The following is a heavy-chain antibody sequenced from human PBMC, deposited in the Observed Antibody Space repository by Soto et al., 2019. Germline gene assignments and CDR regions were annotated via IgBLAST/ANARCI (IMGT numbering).Heavy chain of an antibody. CDR2: ISGSGGST. CDR3: AKRGGGEHYYYDMDV. D-gene: IGHD2-15*01. CDR1: GFTFSSYA. J-gene: IGHJ6*03. V-gene: IGHV3-23*01. Sequence: EVQLLESGGGLVQPGGSLRLSCAASGFTFSSYAMSWVRQAPGKGLEWVSAISGSGGSTYYADSVKGRFTISRDNSKNTLYLKMNSLRAEDTAVYYCAKRGGGEHYYYDMDVWGKGTTVTVSS.